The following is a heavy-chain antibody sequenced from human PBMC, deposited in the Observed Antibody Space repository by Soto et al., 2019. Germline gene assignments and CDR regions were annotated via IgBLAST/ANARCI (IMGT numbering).Heavy chain of an antibody. J-gene: IGHJ3*02. Sequence: GGSLRLSCAASGFTFSSYSMHWVRQAPGKGLEWVSSISSSSSYIYYTDSVKGRFTISRDNAKNSLYLQMNSLRAEDTAVYYCARGTSTVTDDAFDIWGQGTMVTVSS. CDR2: ISSSSSYI. D-gene: IGHD4-17*01. CDR1: GFTFSSYS. V-gene: IGHV3-21*01. CDR3: ARGTSTVTDDAFDI.